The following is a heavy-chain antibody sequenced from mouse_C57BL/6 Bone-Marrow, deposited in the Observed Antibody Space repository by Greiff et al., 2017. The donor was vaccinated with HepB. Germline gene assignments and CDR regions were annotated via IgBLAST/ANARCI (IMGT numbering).Heavy chain of an antibody. CDR3: ARWRTGLDY. J-gene: IGHJ2*01. D-gene: IGHD4-1*01. Sequence: QVQLKQSGAELVRPGTSVKVSCKASGYAFTNYLIEWVKQRPGQGLEWIGVINPGSGGTNYDEKFKGKATLTADKSSSTAYMQLSSLTSEDSAVYFCARWRTGLDYWGQGTTLTVSS. CDR2: INPGSGGT. V-gene: IGHV1-54*01. CDR1: GYAFTNYL.